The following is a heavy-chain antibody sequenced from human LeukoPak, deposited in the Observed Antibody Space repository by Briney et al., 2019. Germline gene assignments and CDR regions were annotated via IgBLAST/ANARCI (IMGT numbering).Heavy chain of an antibody. V-gene: IGHV3-33*01. CDR2: IWYDGSNK. CDR3: ARDPTYYDFWSGYYFDYYGMDV. CDR1: GFTFSSYG. Sequence: GRSLRLSCAASGFTFSSYGMHWVRQAPGKGLEWVAVIWYDGSNKYYADSVKGRFTISRDNAKNSLYLQMNSLRAEDTAVYYCARDPTYYDFWSGYYFDYYGMDVWGQGTTVTVSS. D-gene: IGHD3-3*01. J-gene: IGHJ6*02.